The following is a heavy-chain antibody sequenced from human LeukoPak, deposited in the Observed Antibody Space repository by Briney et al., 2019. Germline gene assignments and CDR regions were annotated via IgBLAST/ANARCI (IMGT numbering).Heavy chain of an antibody. J-gene: IGHJ4*02. CDR3: ARGTVVVDY. V-gene: IGHV4-59*01. D-gene: IGHD2-15*01. CDR2: IYYSGST. CDR1: GGSISSYY. Sequence: SETLSLTCTVSGGSISSYYWSWIRQPPGKGLEWIWYIYYSGSTNYNPSLKSRVTISVDTSKNQFSLKLSSVTAADTAVYYCARGTVVVDYWGQGTLVTVSS.